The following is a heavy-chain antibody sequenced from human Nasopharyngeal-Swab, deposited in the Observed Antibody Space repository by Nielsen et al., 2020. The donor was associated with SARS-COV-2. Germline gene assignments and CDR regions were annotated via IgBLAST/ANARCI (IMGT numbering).Heavy chain of an antibody. CDR2: ISYDGSNK. CDR3: AREAQTGYSSGWRYYYYGMDV. CDR1: GFTFSSYG. V-gene: IGHV3-30*03. J-gene: IGHJ6*02. Sequence: GESLKISCAASGFTFSSYGMHWVRQAPGKRLEWVAVISYDGSNKNYADSVKGRFTISRDNSKNTLYLQMNSLRAEDTAVYYCAREAQTGYSSGWRYYYYGMDVWGQGTTVTVSS. D-gene: IGHD6-19*01.